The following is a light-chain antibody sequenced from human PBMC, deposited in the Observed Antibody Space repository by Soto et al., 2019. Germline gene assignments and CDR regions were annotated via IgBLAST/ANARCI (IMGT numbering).Light chain of an antibody. Sequence: EIVLTQSPATLSLSPGERATLSCRASQSVSSYLAWYQQKPGQAPRLLIYDASNRATGIPAKFGGSGSWTDFTPTNSTLQPEDFPLYYCQQHNNWPPTLGGRTQVEVK. V-gene: IGKV3-11*01. J-gene: IGKJ4*01. CDR3: QQHNNWPPT. CDR1: QSVSSY. CDR2: DAS.